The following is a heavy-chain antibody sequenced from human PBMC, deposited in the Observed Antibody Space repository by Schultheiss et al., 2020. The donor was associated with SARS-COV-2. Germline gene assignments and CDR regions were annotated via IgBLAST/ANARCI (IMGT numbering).Heavy chain of an antibody. CDR1: GFTFSSYG. CDR3: ARDDLTDWNYFNYYYYGMDV. CDR2: ISYDGSNK. J-gene: IGHJ6*02. Sequence: GGSLRLSCAASGFTFSSYGMHWVRQAPGKGLEWVAVISYDGSNKYYADSVKGRFTISRENAKNSLYLQMNSLRAEDTAVYYCARDDLTDWNYFNYYYYGMDVWGQGTTVTVSS. V-gene: IGHV3-33*05. D-gene: IGHD1-7*01.